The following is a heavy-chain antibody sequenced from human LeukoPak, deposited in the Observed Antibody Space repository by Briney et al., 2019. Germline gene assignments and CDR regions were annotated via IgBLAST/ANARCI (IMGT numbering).Heavy chain of an antibody. CDR2: ISGSGTST. CDR1: GFTFSSYA. Sequence: PGGSLRLSCAASGFTFSSYAMHWVRQAPGKGLEWVSGISGSGTSTYYADSVKGRFTISRDNSKNTLYLQMNSLRAEDTAVYYCAKDRREYSGSYNNWFDPWGQGTLVTVSS. D-gene: IGHD1-26*01. V-gene: IGHV3-23*01. J-gene: IGHJ5*02. CDR3: AKDRREYSGSYNNWFDP.